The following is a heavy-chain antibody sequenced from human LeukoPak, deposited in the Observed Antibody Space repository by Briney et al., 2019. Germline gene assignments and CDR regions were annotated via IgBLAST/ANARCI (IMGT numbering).Heavy chain of an antibody. D-gene: IGHD1-26*01. J-gene: IGHJ5*02. CDR3: ARVDSGSTNWFDP. Sequence: ASVKVSCKASGYTFTGYYMHWVRQAPGQGLGWMGWINPNSGGTNYAQKFQGRVTMTRDTSISTAYMELSRLRSDDTAVYYCARVDSGSTNWFDPWGQGTLVTVSS. V-gene: IGHV1-2*02. CDR1: GYTFTGYY. CDR2: INPNSGGT.